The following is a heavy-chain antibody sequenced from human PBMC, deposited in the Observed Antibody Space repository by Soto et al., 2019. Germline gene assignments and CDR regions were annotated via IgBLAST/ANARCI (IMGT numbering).Heavy chain of an antibody. V-gene: IGHV5-51*01. CDR3: ASQGPSPIAALGSDGLDY. D-gene: IGHD6-13*01. J-gene: IGHJ4*02. Sequence: GESLKISCKGSGNSFTNHWIAWVRQMPGKGLEWMGIIYISDSDIRYNPSFQGHITISADKSISTAYLQWSSLKASDTATYYCASQGPSPIAALGSDGLDYWGQGTLVTVSS. CDR1: GNSFTNHW. CDR2: IYISDSDI.